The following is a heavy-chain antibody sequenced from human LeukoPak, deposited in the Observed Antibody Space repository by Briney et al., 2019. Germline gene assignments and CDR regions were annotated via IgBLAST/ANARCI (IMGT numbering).Heavy chain of an antibody. CDR3: ARVLWADSSGYNEYFQH. Sequence: GASVKVSCKASGYTFTSYAMHWVRQAPGQRLEWMGWINAGNGNTKYSQKFQGRVTITRDTSASTAYMELSSLRSEDTAVYYCARVLWADSSGYNEYFQHWARAPWSPSPQ. CDR2: INAGNGNT. V-gene: IGHV1-3*01. D-gene: IGHD3-22*01. CDR1: GYTFTSYA. J-gene: IGHJ1*01.